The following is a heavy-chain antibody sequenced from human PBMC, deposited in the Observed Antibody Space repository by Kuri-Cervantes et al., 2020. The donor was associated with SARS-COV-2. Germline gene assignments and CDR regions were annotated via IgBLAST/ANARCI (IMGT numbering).Heavy chain of an antibody. V-gene: IGHV3-23*01. CDR3: AKVDSSSSYYYYYGMDV. D-gene: IGHD6-6*01. CDR2: TDGSSGDT. CDR1: GFTFSSYA. Sequence: GESLKISCAASGFTFSSYAMSWVRQAPGKGLEWVSATDGSSGDTYYADSVKGRCTISRDNSKNTLYLQMNSLRAEDTAVYYCAKVDSSSSYYYYYGMDVWGQGTTVTVSS. J-gene: IGHJ6*02.